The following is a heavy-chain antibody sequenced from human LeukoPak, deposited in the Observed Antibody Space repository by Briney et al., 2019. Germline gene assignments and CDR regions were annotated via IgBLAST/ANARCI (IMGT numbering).Heavy chain of an antibody. CDR1: GFTFSNAW. V-gene: IGHV3-11*01. J-gene: IGHJ6*02. Sequence: GGSLRLSCAASGFTFSNAWMNWVRQAPGKGLEWVSYISSSGSTIYYADSVKGRFTISRDNAKNSLYLQMNSLRAEDTAVYYCARDGEDQLLFNYYYYGMDVWGQGTTVTVSS. D-gene: IGHD2-2*01. CDR2: ISSSGSTI. CDR3: ARDGEDQLLFNYYYYGMDV.